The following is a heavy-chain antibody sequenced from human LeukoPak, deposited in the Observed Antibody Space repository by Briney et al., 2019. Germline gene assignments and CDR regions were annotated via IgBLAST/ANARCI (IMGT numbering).Heavy chain of an antibody. V-gene: IGHV4-39*01. J-gene: IGHJ6*03. Sequence: SETLSLTCTVSGGSISSSSYYWGWIRQPPGKGLEWIGSVYYSGSTYYNPSLKSRVTISVDTSKSQFSLKLSSVTAADTAVYYCARSYQLLFGVSHMDVWGKGTTVTVSS. D-gene: IGHD2-2*01. CDR2: VYYSGST. CDR1: GGSISSSSYY. CDR3: ARSYQLLFGVSHMDV.